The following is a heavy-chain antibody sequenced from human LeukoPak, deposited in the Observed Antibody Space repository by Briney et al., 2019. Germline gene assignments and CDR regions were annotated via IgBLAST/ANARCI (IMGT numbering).Heavy chain of an antibody. CDR3: ARVHRYDFWSDKHFDI. CDR1: GGSISSYY. CDR2: IYYSGST. V-gene: IGHV4-59*01. J-gene: IGHJ3*02. D-gene: IGHD3-3*01. Sequence: SETLSLTCTVSGGSISSYYWSWIRQPPGKGLEWIGYIYYSGSTNYNPSLKSRVTISVDTSKNQFSLKLSSVTAADTAVYYCARVHRYDFWSDKHFDIWGQGTMVTVSS.